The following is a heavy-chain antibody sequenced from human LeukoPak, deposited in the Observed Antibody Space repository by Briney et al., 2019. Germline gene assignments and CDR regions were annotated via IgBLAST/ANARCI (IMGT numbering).Heavy chain of an antibody. V-gene: IGHV1-2*06. CDR2: INPNSGGT. D-gene: IGHD3-22*01. CDR3: ARDLITMIVGTYAFDI. Sequence: ASVKVSRKASGYTFTGYYMHWVRQAPGQGLEWMGRINPNSGGTNYAQKFQGRVTMTRDTSISTAYMELSRLRSDDTAVYYCARDLITMIVGTYAFDIWGQGTTVTVSS. CDR1: GYTFTGYY. J-gene: IGHJ3*02.